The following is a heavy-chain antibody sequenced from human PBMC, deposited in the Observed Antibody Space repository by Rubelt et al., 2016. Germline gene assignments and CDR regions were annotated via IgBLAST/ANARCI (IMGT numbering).Heavy chain of an antibody. V-gene: IGHV4-34*01. Sequence: QVQLQQWGAGLLKPSETLSLTCAVYGGSFSGYYWSWIRQPPGKGLEWIGEINHSGSTNYNPSLKSRVIISVDTSKNQFSLKLSSVTAADTAVYYCARLVGASGHFDYWGQGTLVTVSS. D-gene: IGHD1-26*01. CDR3: ARLVGASGHFDY. J-gene: IGHJ4*02. CDR2: INHSGST. CDR1: GGSFSGYY.